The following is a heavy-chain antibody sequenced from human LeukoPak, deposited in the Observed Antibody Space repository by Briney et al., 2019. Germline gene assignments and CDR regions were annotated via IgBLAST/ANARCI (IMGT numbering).Heavy chain of an antibody. CDR1: GFTFSSYA. CDR2: ISGSGGST. J-gene: IGHJ4*02. V-gene: IGHV3-23*01. D-gene: IGHD3-16*01. Sequence: GGSLRLSCAASGFTFSSYAMSWVRQAPGKGLEWVSAISGSGGSTYYADSVKGRFTISRDNSKNTLYLQTNSLRAEDTAVYYCAKSPVGGSYYDYWGQGTLVTVSS. CDR3: AKSPVGGSYYDY.